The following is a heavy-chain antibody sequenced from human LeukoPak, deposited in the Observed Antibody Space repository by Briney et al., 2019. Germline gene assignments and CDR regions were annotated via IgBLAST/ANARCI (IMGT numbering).Heavy chain of an antibody. J-gene: IGHJ6*02. CDR3: AKDGLVGYGMDV. CDR2: ISYDGSNK. D-gene: IGHD2-15*01. CDR1: GFTFSSYG. Sequence: GGSLRLSCAASGFTFSSYGMHWVRQAPGKGLEWVAVISYDGSNKYYADSVKGRFTISRDNSKNTLYLQMNSLRAEDTAVYYCAKDGLVGYGMDVWGQGTTVTVSS. V-gene: IGHV3-30*18.